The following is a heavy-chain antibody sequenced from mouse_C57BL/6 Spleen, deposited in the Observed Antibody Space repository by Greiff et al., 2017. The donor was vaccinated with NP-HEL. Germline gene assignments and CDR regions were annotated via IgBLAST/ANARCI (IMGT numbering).Heavy chain of an antibody. CDR2: ISPGDGDP. D-gene: IGHD1-1*01. CDR1: GYAFRSYW. Sequence: QVQLQQSGAELVKPGASVKISCKASGYAFRSYWMNWVKQRPGKGLEWIGQISPGDGDPNYNGKFKGKATLTADESSSTAYMQLSSLTSEDSAVYFCARFHYYGSSYGYFDVWGTGTTVTVSS. V-gene: IGHV1-80*01. J-gene: IGHJ1*03. CDR3: ARFHYYGSSYGYFDV.